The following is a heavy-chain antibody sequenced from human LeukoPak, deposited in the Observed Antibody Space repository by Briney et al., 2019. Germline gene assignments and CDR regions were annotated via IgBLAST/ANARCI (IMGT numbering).Heavy chain of an antibody. CDR1: EFIFSNYA. J-gene: IGHJ4*02. CDR2: INQDGGEK. Sequence: GGSLRFSCAASEFIFSNYAIHWVRQTPGKGLEWVATINQDGGEKYYVDSVKGRFIISRDNAKNSVYLQMDSLRAEETAVYSCVRGHLWLENWGQGTLVTVSS. V-gene: IGHV3-7*03. D-gene: IGHD3-3*02. CDR3: VRGHLWLEN.